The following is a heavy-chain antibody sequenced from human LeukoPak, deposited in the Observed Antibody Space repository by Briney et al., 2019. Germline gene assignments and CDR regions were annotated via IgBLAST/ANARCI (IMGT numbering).Heavy chain of an antibody. Sequence: GGSLRLSCAASGFTFSVYTMNSGSQTPGRGVERVSQFSSSGRATSYPASGKGPFTISRDNAKNSLYLETISLTPADTAVYYRARDKTWNTYYMAVWGKGTTVTVS. CDR2: FSSSGRAT. CDR3: ARDKTWNTYYMAV. D-gene: IGHD1/OR15-1a*01. J-gene: IGHJ6*03. V-gene: IGHV3-48*01. CDR1: GFTFSVYT.